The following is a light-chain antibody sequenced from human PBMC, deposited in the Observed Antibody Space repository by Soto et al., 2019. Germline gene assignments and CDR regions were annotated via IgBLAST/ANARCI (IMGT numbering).Light chain of an antibody. V-gene: IGLV2-8*01. J-gene: IGLJ2*01. CDR3: SSFAGSNNFGVL. Sequence: QSALTQPPSASGSPGQSVTFSCTGTSSDVGGYDYVSWYQQHPGKAPKVMIYEVSKRPSGVPDRFSGSKSGNTASLTVSGLQAEDEADYYCSSFAGSNNFGVLFGGGTKLTVL. CDR2: EVS. CDR1: SSDVGGYDY.